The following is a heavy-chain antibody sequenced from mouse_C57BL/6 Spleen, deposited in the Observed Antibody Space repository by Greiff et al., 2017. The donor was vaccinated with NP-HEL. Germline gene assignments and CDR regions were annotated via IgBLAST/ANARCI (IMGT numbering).Heavy chain of an antibody. Sequence: VQLQQSGAELVRPGTSVKVSCKASGYAFTNYLIEWVKQRPGQGLEWIGVINPGSGGTNYNEKFKGKATLTADKSSSTAYMQLSSLTSEDSAVYFCARSYYGSSQSLAYWGQGTLVTVSA. D-gene: IGHD1-1*01. V-gene: IGHV1-54*01. CDR1: GYAFTNYL. J-gene: IGHJ3*01. CDR2: INPGSGGT. CDR3: ARSYYGSSQSLAY.